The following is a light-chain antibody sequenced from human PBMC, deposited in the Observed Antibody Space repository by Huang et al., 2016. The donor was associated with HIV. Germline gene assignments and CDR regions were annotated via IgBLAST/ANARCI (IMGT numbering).Light chain of an antibody. J-gene: IGKJ1*01. CDR1: QTVNSN. V-gene: IGKV3-15*01. Sequence: EIVMTQSPATLSVSPGERATLSCRASQTVNSNLAWYQHQPGQAPRLLIYGASTRATGVPAMFSGSGSGTKFTLPISSLQSEDFAVYYCQQYNNWLAFGQGTKVEIK. CDR2: GAS. CDR3: QQYNNWLA.